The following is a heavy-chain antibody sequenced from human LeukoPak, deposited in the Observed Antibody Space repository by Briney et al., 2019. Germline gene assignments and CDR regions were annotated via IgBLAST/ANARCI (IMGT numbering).Heavy chain of an antibody. CDR1: GYTFTGSY. D-gene: IGHD3-10*01. CDR3: ARELGLVRGTGYYYYMDV. CDR2: LNPNSGDT. Sequence: ASVKVSCKASGYTFTGSYLHWVRQAPGQGLEWMGWLNPNSGDTKDALKFQGRVTMTRDTSINTAYMELNRLTSDDTAVYYCARELGLVRGTGYYYYMDVWGKGTTVTISS. J-gene: IGHJ6*03. V-gene: IGHV1-2*02.